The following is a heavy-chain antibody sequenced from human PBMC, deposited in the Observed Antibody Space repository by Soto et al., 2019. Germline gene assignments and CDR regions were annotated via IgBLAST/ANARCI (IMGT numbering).Heavy chain of an antibody. Sequence: EVQLVESGGGLAQSGGSLRLSCAASGFMFNDYEMNWVRQAPGKGLEWVSYISEGGTTTHYTDSVKGRFTISRDNAKELLYLQMNSLTPEDTATYFCVRDARGGGLLLWDCWGQGVVVSVSS. J-gene: IGHJ4*02. CDR3: VRDARGGGLLLWDC. D-gene: IGHD3-16*01. CDR2: ISEGGTTT. CDR1: GFMFNDYE. V-gene: IGHV3-48*03.